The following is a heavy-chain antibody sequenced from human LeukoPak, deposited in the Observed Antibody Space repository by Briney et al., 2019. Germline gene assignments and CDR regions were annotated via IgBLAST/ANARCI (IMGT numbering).Heavy chain of an antibody. J-gene: IGHJ4*02. V-gene: IGHV1-69*05. D-gene: IGHD4-17*01. CDR3: ARWNTVTTFFDY. CDR1: GGTFSSYA. CDR2: IIPIFGTA. Sequence: GASVKVSCKASGGTFSSYAISWVRQAPGQGLEWMGRIIPIFGTANYAQKFQGRVTITTDESTSTAYMELSSLRSEDTAVYYCARWNTVTTFFDYWGQGTLVTVSS.